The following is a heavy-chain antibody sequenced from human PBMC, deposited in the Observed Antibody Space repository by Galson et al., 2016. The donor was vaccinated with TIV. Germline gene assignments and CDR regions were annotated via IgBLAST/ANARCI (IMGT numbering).Heavy chain of an antibody. CDR3: ARATPSVFGIIMTLDS. Sequence: CAISGDSVSSNSAAWNWLRQSPSRGLEWPGRTFYRSKWYNDYAPSVKSRITINPDTSKNQFSLQLNSVTPEDTAVYYCARATPSVFGIIMTLDSWGQGTLVTVCS. CDR1: GDSVSSNSAA. V-gene: IGHV6-1*01. D-gene: IGHD3-16*01. CDR2: TFYRSKWYN. J-gene: IGHJ4*02.